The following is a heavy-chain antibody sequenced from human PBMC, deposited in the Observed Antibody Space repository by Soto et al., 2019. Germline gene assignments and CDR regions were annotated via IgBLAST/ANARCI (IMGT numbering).Heavy chain of an antibody. J-gene: IGHJ4*02. CDR2: INPSGGST. CDR1: GYTFTSYY. CDR3: AREVPVYYDSSVYYDY. Sequence: ASVKVSCKASGYTFTSYYMHWVRQAPGQGLEWMGIINPSGGSTSYAQKFQGRVTMTRDTSTSTVYMELSSLRSEDTAVYYCAREVPVYYDSSVYYDYWGQGTLVTVSS. V-gene: IGHV1-46*01. D-gene: IGHD3-22*01.